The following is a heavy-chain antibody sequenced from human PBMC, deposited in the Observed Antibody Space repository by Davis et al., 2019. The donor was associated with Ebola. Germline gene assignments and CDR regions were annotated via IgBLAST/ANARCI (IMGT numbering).Heavy chain of an antibody. Sequence: ASVKVSCKASGFILTNYAIHWVRQAPGQRLEWLGWVHGGNGNTKYSQRFQGRITITADEATSTGYMELGSLRSEDTAVYYCARDMGYSARYYAMDVWGKGTTVTVSS. CDR2: VHGGNGNT. D-gene: IGHD3-16*01. J-gene: IGHJ6*04. CDR1: GFILTNYA. V-gene: IGHV1-3*01. CDR3: ARDMGYSARYYAMDV.